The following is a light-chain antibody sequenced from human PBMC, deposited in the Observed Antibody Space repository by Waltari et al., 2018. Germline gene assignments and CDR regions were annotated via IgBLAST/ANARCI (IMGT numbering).Light chain of an antibody. CDR2: VNSDGSH. CDR3: QTGGHGTWV. V-gene: IGLV4-69*02. CDR1: SGHSSNV. Sequence: QLALTQSPSASASLGASVKLTCTLNSGHSSNVVAWLQQQPEKGPRYLMKVNSDGSHSKGDDIPDRFSGSGSGAERYLTISSLQPEDEADYYCQTGGHGTWVFGGGTKLTVL. J-gene: IGLJ3*02.